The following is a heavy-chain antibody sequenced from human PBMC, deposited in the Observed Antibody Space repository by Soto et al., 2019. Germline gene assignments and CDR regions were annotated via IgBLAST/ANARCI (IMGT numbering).Heavy chain of an antibody. Sequence: QVHLVQSGAELKKPGSSVRVSCKASGDTFSSYTINWVRQASGLGLEWMGRTIPILSMSNYALKFQGRLTITADKSTSTAYMELSSLRSEDTAMYYCATSYGSGSQAFDYWGQGALVTVSS. CDR1: GDTFSSYT. J-gene: IGHJ4*02. D-gene: IGHD3-10*01. V-gene: IGHV1-69*02. CDR2: TIPILSMS. CDR3: ATSYGSGSQAFDY.